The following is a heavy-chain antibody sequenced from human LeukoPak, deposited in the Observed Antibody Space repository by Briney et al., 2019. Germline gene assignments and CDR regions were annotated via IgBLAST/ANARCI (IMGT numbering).Heavy chain of an antibody. V-gene: IGHV3-21*01. J-gene: IGHJ3*02. CDR2: ISSSSSYI. CDR3: ARGLAMKDAFDI. D-gene: IGHD2-2*01. Sequence: MPGGSLRLSCAASGFTFSSYSMNWVRQAPGKGLEWVSSISSSSSYIYYADSVKGRFTISRDNAKNSLYLQMNSLRAEDTAVYYCARGLAMKDAFDIWGQGTMVTVSS. CDR1: GFTFSSYS.